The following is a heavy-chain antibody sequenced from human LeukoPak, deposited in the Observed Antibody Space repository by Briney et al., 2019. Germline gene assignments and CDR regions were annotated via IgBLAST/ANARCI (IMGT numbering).Heavy chain of an antibody. Sequence: GGSLRLSCAASGFTFSSYWMSWVRQAPGKGLEWVANIKQDGSEKYYVDSVRGRFTISRDNAKSSLYLQMNSLRADDTAVYYCLAGDALDIWGQGTMVTVSS. CDR3: LAGDALDI. CDR2: IKQDGSEK. J-gene: IGHJ3*02. V-gene: IGHV3-7*01. D-gene: IGHD6-19*01. CDR1: GFTFSSYW.